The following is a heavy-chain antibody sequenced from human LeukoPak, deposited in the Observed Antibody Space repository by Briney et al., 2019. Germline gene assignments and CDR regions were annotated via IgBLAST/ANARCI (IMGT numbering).Heavy chain of an antibody. V-gene: IGHV1-2*06. Sequence: ASVKVSCKASGYTFTGYYMNWVRQAPGQGLEWMGRINPNSGGTNYAQKFQDRVTMTRDTSISTAYMELSRLRSDDTAVYYCARDPSSGWYPHFDYWGQGTLVTVSS. CDR3: ARDPSSGWYPHFDY. D-gene: IGHD6-19*01. CDR2: INPNSGGT. J-gene: IGHJ4*02. CDR1: GYTFTGYY.